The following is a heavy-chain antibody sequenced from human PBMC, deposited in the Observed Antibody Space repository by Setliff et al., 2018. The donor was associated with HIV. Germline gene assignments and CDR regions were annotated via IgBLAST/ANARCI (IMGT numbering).Heavy chain of an antibody. CDR3: AREFSSSSFDQ. V-gene: IGHV4-39*02. D-gene: IGHD6-6*01. CDR1: GGSISSGSHY. J-gene: IGHJ4*02. CDR2: IYYSGTT. Sequence: SLTCSVSGGSISSGSHYWGWIRQATGKGLEWIGNIYYSGTTFYNPSLKSRVSISVDTSRNEFSLKLTSVTAADTAVYYCAREFSSSSFDQWGQGTPVTVSS.